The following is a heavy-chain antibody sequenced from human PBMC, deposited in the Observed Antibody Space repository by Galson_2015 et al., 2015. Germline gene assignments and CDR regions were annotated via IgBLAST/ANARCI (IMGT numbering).Heavy chain of an antibody. CDR1: GFTVSSNY. Sequence: SLRLSCAASGFTVSSNYMSWVRQAPGKGLEWVSVISSGGSTYYADSVKDRFTISRDNSKNTLYLQMNSLRAEDTAVYYCARDLISARPYSYYGMDVWGQGATVTVSS. V-gene: IGHV3-53*01. CDR3: ARDLISARPYSYYGMDV. J-gene: IGHJ6*02. D-gene: IGHD6-6*01. CDR2: ISSGGST.